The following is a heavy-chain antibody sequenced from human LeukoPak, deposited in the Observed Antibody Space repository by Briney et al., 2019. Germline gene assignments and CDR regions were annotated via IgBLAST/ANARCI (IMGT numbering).Heavy chain of an antibody. J-gene: IGHJ4*02. V-gene: IGHV3-11*01. CDR2: ISSSGSTI. CDR3: ARDPRHIVVVTTFDY. CDR1: GFTFSDYY. Sequence: GGSLRLSCAASGFTFSDYYMSWIRQAPGKGLEWVSYISSSGSTIYYADSVKGRFTISRDNAKNSLYLQMNSLRAEDTAVYYCARDPRHIVVVTTFDYWGQGTLVTVSS. D-gene: IGHD2-21*02.